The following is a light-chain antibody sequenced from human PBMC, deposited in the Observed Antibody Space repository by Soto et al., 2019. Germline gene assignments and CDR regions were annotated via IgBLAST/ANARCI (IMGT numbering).Light chain of an antibody. Sequence: DIPMTQSPSSLSASVGDRVTITCRASQSISSYLNWYQQKPGKAPKLLIYAASSLQSGVQSRFSGSGSGTDFTLTISSLQPEDFATYYCQQSYSTPITFGQGTRLEIK. V-gene: IGKV1-39*01. CDR3: QQSYSTPIT. CDR2: AAS. CDR1: QSISSY. J-gene: IGKJ5*01.